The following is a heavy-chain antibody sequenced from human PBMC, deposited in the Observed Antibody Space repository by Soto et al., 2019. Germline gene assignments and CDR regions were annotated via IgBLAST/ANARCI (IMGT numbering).Heavy chain of an antibody. CDR3: AKDRRAGGNYGLYSDF. Sequence: GSLRLSCAASGFTFSSYGMTWVRQAPGKGLEWVSFSSATGAGTYYADSVKGRFTISRDNSKNTLYLQMTSLRADDTAVYYCAKDRRAGGNYGLYSDFWGQGALVTVSS. CDR1: GFTFSSYG. D-gene: IGHD1-7*01. V-gene: IGHV3-23*01. CDR2: SSATGAGT. J-gene: IGHJ4*02.